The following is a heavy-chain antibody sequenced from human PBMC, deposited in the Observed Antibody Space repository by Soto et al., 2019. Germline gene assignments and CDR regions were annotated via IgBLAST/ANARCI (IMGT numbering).Heavy chain of an antibody. CDR1: GYTFTSYG. V-gene: IGHV1-18*01. J-gene: IGHJ5*02. Sequence: GASVKVSCKASGYTFTSYGSSWVRQAPGQGLEWMGWISAYNGNTNYAQKLQGRVTMTTDTSKSTAYMELRSLRSDDTAVYYCAREKNDYVWGRWDWFDPWGQGTLVTVSS. CDR3: AREKNDYVWGRWDWFDP. D-gene: IGHD3-16*01. CDR2: ISAYNGNT.